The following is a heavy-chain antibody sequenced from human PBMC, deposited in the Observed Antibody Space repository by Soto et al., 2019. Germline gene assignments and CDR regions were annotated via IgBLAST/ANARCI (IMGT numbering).Heavy chain of an antibody. J-gene: IGHJ6*02. V-gene: IGHV1-2*02. CDR1: GYTFTGYY. D-gene: IGHD2-15*01. CDR3: AREIVVVVAATHDHYYYGMDV. Sequence: ASVKVSCTASGYTFTGYYMHWVRQAPGQGLEWMGWINPNSGGTNYAQKFQGRVTMTRDTSISTAYMELSRLRSDDTAVYYCAREIVVVVAATHDHYYYGMDVWGQGTTVTVSS. CDR2: INPNSGGT.